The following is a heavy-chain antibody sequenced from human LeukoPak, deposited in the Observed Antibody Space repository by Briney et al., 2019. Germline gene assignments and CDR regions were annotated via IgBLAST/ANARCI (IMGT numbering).Heavy chain of an antibody. J-gene: IGHJ4*02. D-gene: IGHD1-26*01. V-gene: IGHV3-74*01. CDR1: GFTFSSYW. CDR2: INSDGSST. Sequence: PGGSLRLSCAASGFTFSSYWMHWVRQAPGKGLVWVSRINSDGSSTSYADSVKGRFTISRDNAKNTLYLQMNSLRAEDTAVYYCARGRAWELLGVDYWGQGTLVTVSS. CDR3: ARGRAWELLGVDY.